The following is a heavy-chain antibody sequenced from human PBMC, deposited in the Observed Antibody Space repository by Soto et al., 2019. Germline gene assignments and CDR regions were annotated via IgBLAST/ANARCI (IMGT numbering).Heavy chain of an antibody. CDR3: ARVYGGYDAFDI. V-gene: IGHV1-46*01. D-gene: IGHD4-17*01. CDR1: GYTFTSYL. J-gene: IGHJ3*02. Sequence: ASVKVSCKASGYTFTSYLMHWVRQAPGQGLEWMGIINPSGGSTSYAQKSQGRVTMTRDTSTSTVYMELSSLRSEDTAVYYCARVYGGYDAFDIWGQGTMVTVSS. CDR2: INPSGGST.